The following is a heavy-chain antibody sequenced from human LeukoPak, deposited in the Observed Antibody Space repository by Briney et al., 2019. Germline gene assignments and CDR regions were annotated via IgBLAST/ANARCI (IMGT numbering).Heavy chain of an antibody. Sequence: PGGSLRLSCAASGFTFNTYNMNWVRQAPGKGLEWVSSISSSSSYIYYADSVKGRFTISRDNAKNSLYLQMNSLRAEDTAVYYCATPLPYSSGWYVGYWGQGTLVTVSS. CDR1: GFTFNTYN. V-gene: IGHV3-21*01. J-gene: IGHJ4*02. CDR3: ATPLPYSSGWYVGY. D-gene: IGHD6-19*01. CDR2: ISSSSSYI.